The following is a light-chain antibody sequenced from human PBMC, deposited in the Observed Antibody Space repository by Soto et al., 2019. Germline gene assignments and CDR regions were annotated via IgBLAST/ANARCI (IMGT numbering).Light chain of an antibody. CDR3: CSYASNNRGV. Sequence: QSALTQPASVSGSPGQSITISCTGTSSDIGAYNYVSWYQHHPGKAPKLMIYEVSNRPSGVSSRFSGSKSGNTASLTISGLQAEDESDYYCCSYASNNRGVFGTGTKLTV. CDR2: EVS. CDR1: SSDIGAYNY. J-gene: IGLJ1*01. V-gene: IGLV2-14*01.